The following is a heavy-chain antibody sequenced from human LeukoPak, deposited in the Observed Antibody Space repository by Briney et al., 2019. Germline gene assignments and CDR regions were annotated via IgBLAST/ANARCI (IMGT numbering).Heavy chain of an antibody. D-gene: IGHD5-18*01. J-gene: IGHJ4*02. V-gene: IGHV1-2*04. CDR3: ARAGPYSRKVFDY. CDR2: INPNSGGT. CDR1: GYTFTGYY. Sequence: ASVKVSCKASGYTFTGYYMQWVRQAPGHRIEWMGWINPNSGGTNYAQKFQGWVTMTRDTSISTAYMELSRLRSDDTAVYYCARAGPYSRKVFDYWGQGTLVTVSS.